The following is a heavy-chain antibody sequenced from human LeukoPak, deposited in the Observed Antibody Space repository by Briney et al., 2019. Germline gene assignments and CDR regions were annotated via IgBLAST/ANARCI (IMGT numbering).Heavy chain of an antibody. J-gene: IGHJ6*02. CDR3: ARDPRYCSSTSCYNYYYGMDV. Sequence: ASVKVSCKASGGTFSSYAISWVRQAPGQGLEWMGRINPNSGGTNYAQKFQGRVTMTRDTSISTAYMELSRLRSDDTAVYYCARDPRYCSSTSCYNYYYGMDVWGQGTTVTVSS. D-gene: IGHD2-2*02. CDR2: INPNSGGT. CDR1: GGTFSSYA. V-gene: IGHV1-2*06.